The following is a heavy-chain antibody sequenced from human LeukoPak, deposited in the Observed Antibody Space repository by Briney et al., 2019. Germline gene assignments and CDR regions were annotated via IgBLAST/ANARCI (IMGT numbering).Heavy chain of an antibody. J-gene: IGHJ4*02. CDR2: INPDSGGT. CDR3: ARNSGGYDVDY. V-gene: IGHV1-2*02. CDR1: GYTFTGYY. D-gene: IGHD5-12*01. Sequence: ASVKVSCKASGYTFTGYYMHWVRQAPGLGLEWMGWINPDSGGTNYAQKFQGRVTMTRDTSISTAYTEVRRLRSDDTAVYYCARNSGGYDVDYWGQGTLVTVSS.